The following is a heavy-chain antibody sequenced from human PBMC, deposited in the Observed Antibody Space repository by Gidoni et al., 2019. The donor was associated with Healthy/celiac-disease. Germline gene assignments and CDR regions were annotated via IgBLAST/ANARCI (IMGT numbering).Heavy chain of an antibody. CDR3: LHINSGSYYFDY. V-gene: IGHV3-64D*06. CDR2: ISSNGGST. J-gene: IGHJ4*02. CDR1: GFTFSSYA. Sequence: EVQLVESGGGLVQPGGSLRLSCSASGFTFSSYAMHWVRQAPGKGLEYVSPISSNGGSTYYADSVKGRFTISRDNSKNTLYLQMSSLRAEDTAVYYCLHINSGSYYFDYWGQGTLVTVSS. D-gene: IGHD1-26*01.